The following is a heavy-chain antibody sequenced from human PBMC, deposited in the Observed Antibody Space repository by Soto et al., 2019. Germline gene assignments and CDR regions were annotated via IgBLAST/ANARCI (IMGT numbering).Heavy chain of an antibody. Sequence: EVQLLESGGDLVQPGGSLRLSCADSGFTFSFCAMSWVRQAPGKGLEWVSSMRGSGGDTYYADSVKGRFTISRDNSKXXXXLXXXXXXXXXXAVYYCVKGHSDSYYYFEYWGQGTLVTVSS. CDR2: MRGSGGDT. CDR1: GFTFSFCA. CDR3: VKGHSDSYYYFEY. J-gene: IGHJ4*02. V-gene: IGHV3-23*01. D-gene: IGHD3-22*01.